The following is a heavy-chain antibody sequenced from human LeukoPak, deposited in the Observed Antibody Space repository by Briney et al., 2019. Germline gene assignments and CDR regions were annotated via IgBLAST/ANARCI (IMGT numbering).Heavy chain of an antibody. CDR1: GFTFSSYG. J-gene: IGHJ4*02. CDR3: ARDSSGSYGGRFDY. Sequence: PGGSLRLSCAASGFTFSSYGMHCVRQAPGKGLEWVAVIWYDGSNKYYADSVKGRFTISRDNSKNTLYLQMNSLRAEDTAVYYCARDSSGSYGGRFDYWGQGTLVTVSS. V-gene: IGHV3-33*01. CDR2: IWYDGSNK. D-gene: IGHD1-26*01.